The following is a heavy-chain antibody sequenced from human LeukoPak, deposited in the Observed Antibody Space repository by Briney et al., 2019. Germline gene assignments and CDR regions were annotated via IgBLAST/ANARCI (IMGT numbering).Heavy chain of an antibody. V-gene: IGHV1-69*04. D-gene: IGHD4-23*01. Sequence: SVKVSCKASGGTFSSYAISWVRQAPGQGLEWMGRIIPIFGIANYAQKFQGRVTITADKSTSTAYMELSSLRSEDPAVYYCANLGGNSPSFDAFDIWGQGTMVTVSS. CDR1: GGTFSSYA. CDR3: ANLGGNSPSFDAFDI. J-gene: IGHJ3*02. CDR2: IIPIFGIA.